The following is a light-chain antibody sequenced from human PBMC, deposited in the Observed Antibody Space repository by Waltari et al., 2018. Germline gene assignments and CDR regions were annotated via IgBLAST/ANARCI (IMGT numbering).Light chain of an antibody. CDR3: QQRSNWPPLT. CDR1: QSVSTS. J-gene: IGKJ4*01. V-gene: IGKV3-11*01. Sequence: EIVLTQSPATMSLSPGERAPLSCRASQSVSTSLAWYQQRPGQAPRLLIFDASDRAKGIPARFTGSGSGTDFTLTISSLEPEDSAVYYCQQRSNWPPLTFGGGTKVEI. CDR2: DAS.